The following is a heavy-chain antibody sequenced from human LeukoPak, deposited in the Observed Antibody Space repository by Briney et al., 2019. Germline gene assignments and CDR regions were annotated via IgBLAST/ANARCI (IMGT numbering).Heavy chain of an antibody. J-gene: IGHJ4*02. CDR2: IYYTGST. CDR3: ARGGRFGELEMDY. Sequence: PSETLSLTCTVSGGSINSYYWTWIRQPPGKGLEWIGYIYYTGSTDYNPSLKSRVTISLDTSKNQFSLKLSSVTAADTAVYYCARGGRFGELEMDYWGQGTLVTVSS. CDR1: GGSINSYY. D-gene: IGHD3-10*01. V-gene: IGHV4-59*01.